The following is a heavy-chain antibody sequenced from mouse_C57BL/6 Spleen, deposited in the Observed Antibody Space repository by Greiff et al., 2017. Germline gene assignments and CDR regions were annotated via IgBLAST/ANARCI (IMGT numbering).Heavy chain of an antibody. V-gene: IGHV3-6*01. CDR1: GYSITSGYY. D-gene: IGHD1-1*01. CDR3: ARAYYYGSSFGFDY. J-gene: IGHJ3*01. CDR2: ISYDGSN. Sequence: ESGPGLVKPSQSLSLTCSVTGYSITSGYYWNWIRQFPGNKLEWMGYISYDGSNNYNPSLKNRISFTRDTSKTQCFLKLNSVTTEDAATYYCARAYYYGSSFGFDYWGQGTLVTVSA.